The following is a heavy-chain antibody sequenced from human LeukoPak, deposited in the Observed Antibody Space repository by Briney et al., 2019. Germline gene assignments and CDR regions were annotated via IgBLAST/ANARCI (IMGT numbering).Heavy chain of an antibody. J-gene: IGHJ6*03. Sequence: GGSLRLSCAASGFTFSSYGMHWVRQAPGKGLEWVAFIRYDGSNKYYADSVKGRFTISRDNSKNTLYLQMNSLRAEDTAVYYCAKGVVPAAIGYYYYMDVWGKGTTVTVSS. CDR3: AKGVVPAAIGYYYYMDV. CDR2: IRYDGSNK. V-gene: IGHV3-30*02. CDR1: GFTFSSYG. D-gene: IGHD2-2*02.